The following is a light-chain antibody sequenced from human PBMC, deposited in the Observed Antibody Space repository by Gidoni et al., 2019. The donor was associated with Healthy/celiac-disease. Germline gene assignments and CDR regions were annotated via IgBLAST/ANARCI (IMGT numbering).Light chain of an antibody. Sequence: QSVLTQPPSASGTPGPRVTNSCSGSSPNIGSNYVYWYQQLPGTAPKLLIYSNNQRPSGVPDRFSGSKSGTSASLAISGLRSEDEADYYCAAWDDSLSGRDVFGTGTKVTVL. CDR1: SPNIGSNY. J-gene: IGLJ1*01. V-gene: IGLV1-47*02. CDR3: AAWDDSLSGRDV. CDR2: SNN.